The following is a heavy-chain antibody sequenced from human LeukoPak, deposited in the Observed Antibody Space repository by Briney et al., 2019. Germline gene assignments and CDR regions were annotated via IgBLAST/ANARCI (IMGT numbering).Heavy chain of an antibody. CDR1: GFTFSSYA. V-gene: IGHV3-64*01. D-gene: IGHD1-1*01. CDR3: AGRNYYYYYGMDV. Sequence: PGGSLRLSCAASGFTFSSYAMHWVRQAPGKGLEYVSAISSNGGSTYYANSVKGRFTISRDNSKNTLYLQMGSLRAEDMAVYYCAGRNYYYYYGMDVWGQGTTVTVSS. CDR2: ISSNGGST. J-gene: IGHJ6*02.